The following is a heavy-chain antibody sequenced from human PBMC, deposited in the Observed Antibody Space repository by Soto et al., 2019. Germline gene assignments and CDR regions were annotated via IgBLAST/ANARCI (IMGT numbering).Heavy chain of an antibody. V-gene: IGHV5-51*01. Sequence: PGELMQVCRKGAGCSCISYWSRWVRQMPGKGLEWMGIIYPGDSDTRYSPSFQGQVTISADKSISTAYLQWSSLKASDTAMYYCARGVVPAAYFDYWGQGTLVTVSS. D-gene: IGHD2-2*01. CDR3: ARGVVPAAYFDY. J-gene: IGHJ4*02. CDR1: GCSCISYW. CDR2: IYPGDSDT.